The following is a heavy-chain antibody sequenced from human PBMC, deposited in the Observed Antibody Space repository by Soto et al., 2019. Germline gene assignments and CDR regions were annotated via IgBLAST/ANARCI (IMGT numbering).Heavy chain of an antibody. V-gene: IGHV4-59*01. CDR2: IYSSGTT. J-gene: IGHJ6*02. CDR3: ARPLRVGGYYAMDV. CDR1: GGSINSYY. D-gene: IGHD2-15*01. Sequence: SETLSLTCTVSGGSINSYYWSWIRQPPGRGLEWIGYIYSSGTTNYNPSLKSRVTISVDTSKNQFSLKLSSVTAADTAVYFCARPLRVGGYYAMDVWGQGTTVTVSS.